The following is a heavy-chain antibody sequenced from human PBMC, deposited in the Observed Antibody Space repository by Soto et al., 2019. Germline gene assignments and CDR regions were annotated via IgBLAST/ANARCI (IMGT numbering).Heavy chain of an antibody. CDR1: GLNFSRYW. V-gene: IGHV3-7*05. CDR3: EREGNLGRWLQPLDF. J-gene: IGHJ4*02. D-gene: IGHD5-12*01. Sequence: GGSLRLSCADSGLNFSRYWVSWVRQAPGKGLEWVASIKQDGSERYYVDSVKGRFTISRDNAKNQFSLRLISVTAADTAKYFCEREGNLGRWLQPLDFWGQGTLVTVSS. CDR2: IKQDGSER.